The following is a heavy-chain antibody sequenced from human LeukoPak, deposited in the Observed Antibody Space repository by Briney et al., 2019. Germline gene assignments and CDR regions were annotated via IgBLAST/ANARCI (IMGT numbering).Heavy chain of an antibody. V-gene: IGHV4-61*02. CDR2: VHTSGST. Sequence: SQTRSLNCTVSGGSISSGSYYWSWIRQPAGKGLEWVGRVHTSGSTNYNPSLKSRVTISLDTSKNQFSLELRSVTAADTAVYYCASSAYTGSNYFDPWGQGTLVTVSS. CDR3: ASSAYTGSNYFDP. J-gene: IGHJ5*02. CDR1: GGSISSGSYY. D-gene: IGHD6-25*01.